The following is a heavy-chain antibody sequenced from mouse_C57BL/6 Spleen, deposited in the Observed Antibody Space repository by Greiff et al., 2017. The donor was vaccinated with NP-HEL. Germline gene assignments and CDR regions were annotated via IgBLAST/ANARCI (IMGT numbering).Heavy chain of an antibody. CDR3: ARYDSSGYWFAY. CDR1: GYTFTDYN. CDR2: INPNNGGT. Sequence: EVQLQQSGPELVKPGASVKIPCKASGYTFTDYNMDWVKQSHGKSLEWIGDINPNNGGTIYNQKFKGKATLTVDKSSSTAYMELRSLTSEDTAVYYCARYDSSGYWFAYWGQGTLVTVSA. J-gene: IGHJ3*01. V-gene: IGHV1-18*01. D-gene: IGHD3-2*02.